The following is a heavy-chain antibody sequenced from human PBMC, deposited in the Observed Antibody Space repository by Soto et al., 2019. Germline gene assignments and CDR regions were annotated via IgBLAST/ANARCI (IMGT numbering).Heavy chain of an antibody. CDR3: AKCPLGYYDSSGYYDY. J-gene: IGHJ4*02. V-gene: IGHV3-30*18. CDR1: GFTFSSYG. Sequence: GGSLRLSCAASGFTFSSYGMHWVRQAPGKGLEWVAVISYDGSNKYYADSVKGRFTISRDNSKNTLYLQMNSLRAEDTAVYYCAKCPLGYYDSSGYYDYWGQGTLVTVSS. CDR2: ISYDGSNK. D-gene: IGHD3-22*01.